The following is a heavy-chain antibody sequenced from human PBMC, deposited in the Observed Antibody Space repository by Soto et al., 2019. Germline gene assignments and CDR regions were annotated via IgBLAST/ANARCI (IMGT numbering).Heavy chain of an antibody. V-gene: IGHV3-48*03. J-gene: IGHJ4*02. D-gene: IGHD6-19*01. CDR3: ARGQYSSGGGYFDY. Sequence: EVQLVESGGGLVQPGGSLRLSCAASGFTFSSYEMNWVRQAPGKGLEWVSYISSSGITIYYADSVKGRFTISRDNAKNSLYVQMNGLRAGDTAFYYCARGQYSSGGGYFDYWGQETLVTVSS. CDR1: GFTFSSYE. CDR2: ISSSGITI.